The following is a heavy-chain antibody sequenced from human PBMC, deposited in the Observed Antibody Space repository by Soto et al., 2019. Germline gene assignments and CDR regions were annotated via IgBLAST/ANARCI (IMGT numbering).Heavy chain of an antibody. J-gene: IGHJ6*03. CDR3: VKDMGYCSGGSCYWGAYFYYYMDV. D-gene: IGHD2-15*01. V-gene: IGHV3-30*18. CDR1: GFSFNNYG. Sequence: PGGSLRLSCAASGFSFNNYGMHWVRQAPGKGLEWVAVILFDGSDNWYADSVKGRFTISRDNSKNTLYLHMNSLTAEDTAVYYCVKDMGYCSGGSCYWGAYFYYYMDVWGKGTTVTVSS. CDR2: ILFDGSDN.